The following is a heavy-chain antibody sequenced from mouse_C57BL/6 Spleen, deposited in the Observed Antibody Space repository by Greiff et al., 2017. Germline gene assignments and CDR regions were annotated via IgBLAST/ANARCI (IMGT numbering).Heavy chain of an antibody. CDR2: INPSNGGT. V-gene: IGHV1-53*01. D-gene: IGHD2-4*01. J-gene: IGHJ4*01. Sequence: VQLQQPGTELVKPGASVKLSCKASGYTFTSYWMHWVKQRPGQGLEWIGNINPSNGGTNYNEKFKSKATLTVDKSSSTAYMKLSSLTSEDSAVYYCARDLYDYNYAMDEWGQGTSVTVSS. CDR1: GYTFTSYW. CDR3: ARDLYDYNYAMDE.